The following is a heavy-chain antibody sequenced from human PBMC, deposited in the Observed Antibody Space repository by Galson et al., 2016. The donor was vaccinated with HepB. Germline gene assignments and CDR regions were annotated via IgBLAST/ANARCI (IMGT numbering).Heavy chain of an antibody. Sequence: SVKVSCKASGGTFSTYAISWVRQAPGQGLEWMGRIIPIFGTANYAQKFQGRATITADEYTSTAYMELSSLRSEDTAVYYCARALEGPYNWFDPWGQGTLVTVSS. J-gene: IGHJ5*02. V-gene: IGHV1-69*13. CDR1: GGTFSTYA. CDR3: ARALEGPYNWFDP. CDR2: IIPIFGTA.